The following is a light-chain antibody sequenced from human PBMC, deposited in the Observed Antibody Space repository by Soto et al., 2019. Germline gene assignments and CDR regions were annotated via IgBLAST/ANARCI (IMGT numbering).Light chain of an antibody. CDR3: QKYNSYWT. CDR1: QTISSW. J-gene: IGKJ1*01. CDR2: KAS. V-gene: IGKV1-5*03. Sequence: DIQMTQSPSTLSGSVGDRVTITCRASQTISSWLAWYQQKQEKAPKLLIYKASTLKSGVPSRFSGSGSETEFTLTISSLQPDDIASYYCQKYNSYWTFGQGTKVDI.